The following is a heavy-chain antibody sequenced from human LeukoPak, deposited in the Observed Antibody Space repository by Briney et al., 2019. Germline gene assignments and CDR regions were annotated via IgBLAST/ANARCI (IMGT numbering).Heavy chain of an antibody. J-gene: IGHJ6*02. V-gene: IGHV3-48*02. CDR3: ARDGDYDILNGYYRAHGYYYYGMDV. D-gene: IGHD3-9*01. CDR2: ISSSSSTI. CDR1: GFTFSSYS. Sequence: PGGSLRLSCAASGFTFSSYSMNWVRQAPGKGLEWVSYISSSSSTIYYADSVKGRFTISRDNAKNSLYLQMNSLRDEDTAVYYCARDGDYDILNGYYRAHGYYYYGMDVWGQGTTVAVSS.